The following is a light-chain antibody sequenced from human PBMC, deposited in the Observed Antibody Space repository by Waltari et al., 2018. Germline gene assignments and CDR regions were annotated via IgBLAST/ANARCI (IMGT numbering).Light chain of an antibody. CDR3: QQSHSIPLT. Sequence: RVTMTCRASKNLNNFLSWYQQTPWKAPKLLIYAASNLHSVVPTRFRGSGSGTEFNLTISSLQPEDFATYFCQQSHSIPLTFGGGTKVEI. CDR1: KNLNNF. J-gene: IGKJ4*01. CDR2: AAS. V-gene: IGKV1-39*01.